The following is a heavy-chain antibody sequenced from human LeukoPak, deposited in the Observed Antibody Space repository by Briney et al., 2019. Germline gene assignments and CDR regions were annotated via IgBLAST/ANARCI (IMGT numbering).Heavy chain of an antibody. D-gene: IGHD3-3*01. Sequence: TLSLTCTVSGGSISSGSYYWGWIRQPPGKGLEWIGSIYYSGSTYYNPSLKSRVTISVDTSKNQFSLKLSSVTAADTAVYYCARRPTVFGVVINDYFDYWGQGTLVTVSS. J-gene: IGHJ4*02. CDR1: GGSISSGSYY. V-gene: IGHV4-39*01. CDR3: ARRPTVFGVVINDYFDY. CDR2: IYYSGST.